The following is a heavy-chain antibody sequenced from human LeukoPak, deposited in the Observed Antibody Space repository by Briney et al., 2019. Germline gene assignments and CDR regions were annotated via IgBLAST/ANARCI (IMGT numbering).Heavy chain of an antibody. D-gene: IGHD5-24*01. CDR2: IYHSGST. V-gene: IGHV4-38-2*02. CDR3: ARAADGYNYAFDI. J-gene: IGHJ3*02. Sequence: SETLSLTCTVSGYSISSGYYWGWIRQPPGKGLEWIGSIYHSGSTYYNPSLKSRVTISVDPSKNQFSLKLSSVTAADTAVYYCARAADGYNYAFDIWGQGTMVTVSS. CDR1: GYSISSGYY.